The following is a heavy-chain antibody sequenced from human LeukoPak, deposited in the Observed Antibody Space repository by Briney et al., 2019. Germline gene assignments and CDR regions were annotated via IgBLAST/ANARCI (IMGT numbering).Heavy chain of an antibody. J-gene: IGHJ4*02. V-gene: IGHV4-39*07. CDR1: GGSISSSSYY. CDR3: ASSGGYSSPKDFDY. D-gene: IGHD2-15*01. CDR2: IYYSGST. Sequence: PSETPSLTCTVSGGSISSSSYYWGWIRQPPGKGLEWIGSIYYSGSTYYNPSLKSRVTISVDTSKNQFSLKLSSVTAADTAVYYCASSGGYSSPKDFDYWGQGTLVTVSS.